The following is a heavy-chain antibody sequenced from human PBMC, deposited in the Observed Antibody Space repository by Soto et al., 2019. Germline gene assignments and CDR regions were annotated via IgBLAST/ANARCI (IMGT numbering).Heavy chain of an antibody. J-gene: IGHJ6*02. Sequence: QVQLVQSGAEVKKPGSSVKVSCKASGGTFNNFAINWVRLAPGQGLEWMGGIIPIFDSPNYAQKFKDRVTITADKSTTTAYMELSSLTSDDTAIYYCARGTYCRGIGCYGGYYSYYDMDVWGQGTTVSVS. CDR1: GGTFNNFA. CDR2: IIPIFDSP. D-gene: IGHD2-15*01. V-gene: IGHV1-69*06. CDR3: ARGTYCRGIGCYGGYYSYYDMDV.